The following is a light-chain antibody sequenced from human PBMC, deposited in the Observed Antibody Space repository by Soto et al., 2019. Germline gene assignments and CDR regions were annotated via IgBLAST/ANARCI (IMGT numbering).Light chain of an antibody. CDR1: QDITNN. J-gene: IGKJ2*01. CDR3: QQYFTLYT. V-gene: IGKV1-33*01. Sequence: DIQMTQSPSSLSASIGDRVTITCQASQDITNNLNWYQQKRWKAPKVLIYDASHLERGVPSRFSGSGSGTHFTLTISSLQPEDTATYYWQQYFTLYTFGQGTKLEIK. CDR2: DAS.